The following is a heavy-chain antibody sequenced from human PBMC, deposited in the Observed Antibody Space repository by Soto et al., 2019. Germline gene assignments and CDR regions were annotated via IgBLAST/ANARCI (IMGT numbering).Heavy chain of an antibody. V-gene: IGHV3-23*01. CDR2: ISGSGSST. J-gene: IGHJ3*02. CDR3: TKVLYTTLGVAGKTASDI. Sequence: DVQLLESGGALVQPGGSLGLSCAASGFTFSNYAMTWVRQAPGKGLECVSGISGSGSSTYYADSVKGRFTISRDNSKSTLHLQMNSLRAEDTTIYYCTKVLYTTLGVAGKTASDIWGQGTMVTVSS. D-gene: IGHD6-19*01. CDR1: GFTFSNYA.